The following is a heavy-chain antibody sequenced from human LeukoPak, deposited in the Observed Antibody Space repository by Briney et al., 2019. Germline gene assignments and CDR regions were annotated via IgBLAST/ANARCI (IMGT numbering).Heavy chain of an antibody. Sequence: GESLKISCAASGFTFSSYAMSWVRQAPGKGLEWVSAISGSGGSTYYADSVKGRFTISRDNSKNTLYLQMNSLRAEDTAVYYCAKSGDSSGYDWFDPWGQGTLVTVSS. J-gene: IGHJ5*02. CDR2: ISGSGGST. D-gene: IGHD3-22*01. V-gene: IGHV3-23*01. CDR3: AKSGDSSGYDWFDP. CDR1: GFTFSSYA.